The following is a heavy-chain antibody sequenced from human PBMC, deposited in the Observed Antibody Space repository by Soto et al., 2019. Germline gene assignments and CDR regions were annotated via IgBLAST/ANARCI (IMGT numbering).Heavy chain of an antibody. V-gene: IGHV1-3*01. CDR1: GYTFSSYA. J-gene: IGHJ4*02. CDR3: ARDTGDGTFDF. Sequence: QVHLVQSGAEVRKRGASVKVSCKASGYTFSSYAMHWVRQAPGQRLEWMGWINAGYGNTKSSQKFQDRVTISRDTSASTAYMELTSLRSEDTAVYYCARDTGDGTFDFWGQGTLVTVSS. D-gene: IGHD7-27*01. CDR2: INAGYGNT.